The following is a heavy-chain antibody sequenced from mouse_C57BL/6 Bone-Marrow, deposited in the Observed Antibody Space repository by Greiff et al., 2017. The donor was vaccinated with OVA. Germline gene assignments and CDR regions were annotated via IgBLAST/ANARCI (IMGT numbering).Heavy chain of an antibody. CDR2: IWSGGST. J-gene: IGHJ1*03. D-gene: IGHD1-1*01. CDR1: GFSFTSYG. Sequence: VQLQQSGPGLVQPSQSLSITCTVSGFSFTSYGVHWVRQSPGKGLEWLGVIWSGGSTDYNAAFISRLSISKDNSKSQVFFKMNSLQADDTAIYYCARNRHYYGSKYFDVWGTGTTVTVSS. V-gene: IGHV2-2*01. CDR3: ARNRHYYGSKYFDV.